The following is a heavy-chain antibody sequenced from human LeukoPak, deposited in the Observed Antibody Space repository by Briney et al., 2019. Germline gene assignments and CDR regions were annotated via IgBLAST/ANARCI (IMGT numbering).Heavy chain of an antibody. D-gene: IGHD4-11*01. Sequence: SETLSLTCAVYGGSFSGYYWSWIRQPPGKGLEWIGSIYYSGTTYYNPSLKSRVTISVDTSKNQFSLKLSSVTAADTAVYYCARYIRTTVYFDYWGQGTLVTVSS. CDR3: ARYIRTTVYFDY. J-gene: IGHJ4*02. V-gene: IGHV4-34*01. CDR2: IYYSGTT. CDR1: GGSFSGYY.